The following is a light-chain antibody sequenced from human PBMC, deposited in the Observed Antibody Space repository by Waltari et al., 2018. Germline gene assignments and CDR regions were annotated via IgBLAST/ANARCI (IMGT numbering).Light chain of an antibody. J-gene: IGLJ2*01. Sequence: SYKLAQSPSVSVSPGQTASITCSGDQLGDKYAFWYQQRPGQSHVLVIYQDNKRPSGIPERFSGSNAGNTATLTISGTQAMDEADYYCQAWDSNTAVFGGGTKLTVL. CDR1: QLGDKY. V-gene: IGLV3-1*01. CDR3: QAWDSNTAV. CDR2: QDN.